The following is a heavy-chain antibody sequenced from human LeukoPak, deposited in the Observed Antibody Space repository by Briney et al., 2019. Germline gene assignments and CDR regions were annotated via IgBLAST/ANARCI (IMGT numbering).Heavy chain of an antibody. CDR1: GGSISSYY. CDR2: IYYSGST. Sequence: SETLSLTCTVSGGSISSYYWSWIRQPPGKGLEWSGYIYYSGSTNYNPSLKSRVTISADTSKNQFSLKLSSVTAADTAVYYCARHSDPYYDILTGYYSGLSVGDWGQGTLVTVSS. CDR3: ARHSDPYYDILTGYYSGLSVGD. D-gene: IGHD3-9*01. V-gene: IGHV4-59*08. J-gene: IGHJ4*02.